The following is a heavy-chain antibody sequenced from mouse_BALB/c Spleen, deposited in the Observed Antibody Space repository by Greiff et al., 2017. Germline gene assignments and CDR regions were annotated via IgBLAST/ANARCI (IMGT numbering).Heavy chain of an antibody. CDR3: ARNPIYYGNPLDY. J-gene: IGHJ2*01. CDR2: IWSGGST. D-gene: IGHD2-1*01. V-gene: IGHV2-2*02. CDR1: GFSLTSYG. Sequence: VKLQESGPGLVQPSQSLSITCTVSGFSLTSYGVHWVRQSPGKGLEWLGVIWSGGSTDYNAAFISRLSISKDNSKSQVFFKMNSLQANDTAIYYCARNPIYYGNPLDYWGQGTTLTVSS.